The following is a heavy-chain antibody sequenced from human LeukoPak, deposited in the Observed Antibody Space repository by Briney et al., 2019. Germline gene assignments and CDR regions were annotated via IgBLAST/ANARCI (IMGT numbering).Heavy chain of an antibody. D-gene: IGHD2-2*01. J-gene: IGHJ5*02. Sequence: SETLSLTCTVSGGSISSHYWSWIRQPPGKGLEWIGYIYYSGSTNYNPSLKSRVTISVDTSKNQFSLKLSSVTAADTAVYYCAREKIGYQLLGPANNWFDPWGQGTLVTVSS. CDR3: AREKIGYQLLGPANNWFDP. CDR2: IYYSGST. CDR1: GGSISSHY. V-gene: IGHV4-59*11.